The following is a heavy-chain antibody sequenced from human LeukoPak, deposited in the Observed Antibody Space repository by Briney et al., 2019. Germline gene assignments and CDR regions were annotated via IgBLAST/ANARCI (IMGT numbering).Heavy chain of an antibody. J-gene: IGHJ6*03. CDR1: GFTFSSYW. CDR3: ARVPDYYDSSGYYYVDYYYMDV. CDR2: IKQDGSEK. D-gene: IGHD3-22*01. Sequence: PGGSLRLSCAASGFTFSSYWMSWVRQAPGKGLGWVANIKQDGSEKYYVDSVKGRFTISRDNAKNSLYLQMNSLRAEDTAVYYCARVPDYYDSSGYYYVDYYYMDVWGKGTTVTVSS. V-gene: IGHV3-7*01.